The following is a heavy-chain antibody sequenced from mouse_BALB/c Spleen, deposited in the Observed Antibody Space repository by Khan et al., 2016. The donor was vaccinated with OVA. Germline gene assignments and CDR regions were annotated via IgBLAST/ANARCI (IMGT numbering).Heavy chain of an antibody. D-gene: IGHD1-1*01. CDR2: IYPGSGSI. CDR1: GYSFTDYI. J-gene: IGHJ3*01. Sequence: VQLQESGPELVMPGASVKMSCKASGYSFTDYIITWVKQRTGQGLQWIGEIYPGSGSIYSNEKFKGKATLTADKSSNTAYMQLSSLTSEDSAVFFCARRDYGSSYAGFAYWGQGTLVTVSA. V-gene: IGHV1-77*01. CDR3: ARRDYGSSYAGFAY.